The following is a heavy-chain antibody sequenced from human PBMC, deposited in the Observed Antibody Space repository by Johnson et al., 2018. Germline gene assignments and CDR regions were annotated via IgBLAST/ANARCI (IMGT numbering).Heavy chain of an antibody. V-gene: IGHV3-7*01. D-gene: IGHD2-2*02. CDR3: ARVAYREEGFDY. CDR1: GFSFAYW. CDR2: ITPDGATR. J-gene: IGHJ4*02. Sequence: EVQLVESGGGLVQPGGSLRLSCVGSGFSFAYWMTWVRQAPGKGLDWVANITPDGATRHYMDSVRGRFTISRDNAANSLYLQMNSLRAEDTAVYYCARVAYREEGFDYWGQGTLVTVSS.